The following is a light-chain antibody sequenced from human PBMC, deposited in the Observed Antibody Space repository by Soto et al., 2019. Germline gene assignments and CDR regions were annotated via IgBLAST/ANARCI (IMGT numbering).Light chain of an antibody. Sequence: QSVRTPPPSASGTPGQRVTISCSGSSSNIGSNTVNWYQQLPGTAPKLLIYSNNQRPSGVPDRFSGSKSGTSASLAISGLQSEDEADYYCAEWDDSLNGYVFGTGTKVTVL. CDR1: SSNIGSNT. CDR3: AEWDDSLNGYV. CDR2: SNN. V-gene: IGLV1-44*01. J-gene: IGLJ1*01.